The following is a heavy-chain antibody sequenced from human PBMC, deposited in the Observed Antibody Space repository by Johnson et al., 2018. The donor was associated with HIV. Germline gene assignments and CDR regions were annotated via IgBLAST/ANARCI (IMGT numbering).Heavy chain of an antibody. CDR1: GFTVSSNY. CDR3: ARDMCSGGSCYAFDI. CDR2: IYSDGST. V-gene: IGHV3-53*01. D-gene: IGHD2-15*01. J-gene: IGHJ3*02. Sequence: VQLVESGGGLIQPGGSLRLSCAASGFTVSSNYMSWVRQAPGKGLEWVSIIYSDGSTYFADSVKGRFPISRDNSKNTLFLQMNSLRAEDTAVYYCARDMCSGGSCYAFDIWGQGTMVTVSS.